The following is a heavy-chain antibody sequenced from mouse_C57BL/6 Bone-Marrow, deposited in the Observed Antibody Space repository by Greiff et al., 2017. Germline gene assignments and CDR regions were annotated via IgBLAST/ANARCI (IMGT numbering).Heavy chain of an antibody. Sequence: VQLQQSGAELVRPGASVKLSCTASGFNIKDYYMHWVKQRPEQGLEWIGRIDPEDGDTEYAPKFQGKATMTAATSSNTAYLQLSSLTSEDTAVYYCTSPYYYGSSYGYWGQGTTLTVSS. CDR2: IDPEDGDT. D-gene: IGHD1-1*01. CDR1: GFNIKDYY. V-gene: IGHV14-1*01. CDR3: TSPYYYGSSYGY. J-gene: IGHJ2*01.